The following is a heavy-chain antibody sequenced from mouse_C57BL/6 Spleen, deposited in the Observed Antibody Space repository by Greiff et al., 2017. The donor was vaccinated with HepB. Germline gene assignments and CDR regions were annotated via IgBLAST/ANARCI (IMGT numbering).Heavy chain of an antibody. CDR1: GYTFTDYY. Sequence: EVQLQQSGPELVKPGASVKISCKASGYTFTDYYMNWVKQSHGKSLEWIGDINPNNGGTSYNQKFKGKATLTVDKSSSTAYMELRSLTSEDSAVYYCARSGTTVVSPWFAYWGQGTLVTVSA. D-gene: IGHD1-1*01. V-gene: IGHV1-26*01. CDR2: INPNNGGT. CDR3: ARSGTTVVSPWFAY. J-gene: IGHJ3*01.